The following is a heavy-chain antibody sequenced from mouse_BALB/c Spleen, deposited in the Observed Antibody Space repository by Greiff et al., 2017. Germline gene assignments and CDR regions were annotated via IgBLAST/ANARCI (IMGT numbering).Heavy chain of an antibody. CDR3: ASYDYDEEHYAMDY. Sequence: QVQLQQSGPGLVAPSQSLSITCTVSGFSLTSYGVHWVRQPPGKGLEWLGVIWAGGSTNYNSALMSRLSISKDNSKSQVFLKMNSLQTDDTAMYYCASYDYDEEHYAMDYWGQGTSVTVSS. CDR1: GFSLTSYG. V-gene: IGHV2-9*02. J-gene: IGHJ4*01. CDR2: IWAGGST. D-gene: IGHD2-4*01.